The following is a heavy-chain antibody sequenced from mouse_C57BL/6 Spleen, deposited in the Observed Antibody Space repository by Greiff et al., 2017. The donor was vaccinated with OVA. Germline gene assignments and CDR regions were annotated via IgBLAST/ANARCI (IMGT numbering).Heavy chain of an antibody. Sequence: QVQLKQPGAELVKPGASVKLSCKASGYTFTSYWMHWVKQRPGQGLEWIGMIYPNCGSTNYNEKFKSKATLTVDNSSSTAYMQLSRLTSEDSAVYSGAKSGFTTVVTDWYYEVWGTGATVTVSS. J-gene: IGHJ1*03. CDR2: IYPNCGST. D-gene: IGHD1-1*01. CDR1: GYTFTSYW. CDR3: AKSGFTTVVTDWYYEV. V-gene: IGHV1-64*01.